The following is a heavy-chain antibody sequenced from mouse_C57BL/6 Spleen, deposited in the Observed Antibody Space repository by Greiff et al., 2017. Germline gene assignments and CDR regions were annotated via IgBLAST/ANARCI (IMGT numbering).Heavy chain of an antibody. CDR2: ISPGSGNA. J-gene: IGHJ3*01. D-gene: IGHD1-1*01. CDR3: ARSGASYGSRAWFAY. V-gene: IGHV1-84*01. CDR1: GYTFTDYY. Sequence: VQLQQSGPELVQPGASVTISCKASGYTFTDYYINWVKQRPGQGLEWIGWISPGSGNAKYTEKFKGKATLTVDTSSSTAYMQLISLTSEDSAVYFCARSGASYGSRAWFAYWGQGTLVTVSA.